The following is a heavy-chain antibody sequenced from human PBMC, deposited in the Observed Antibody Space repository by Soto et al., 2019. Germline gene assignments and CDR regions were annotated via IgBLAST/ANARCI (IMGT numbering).Heavy chain of an antibody. CDR3: ATSPYYDFWSGYYYYYGMDV. CDR2: IIPIFGTA. J-gene: IGHJ6*02. Sequence: SVKVSCKASGGTFSSYAISWVRPAPGQGLEWMGGIIPIFGTANYAQKFQGRVTITADESTSTAYMELSSLRSEDTAVYYCATSPYYDFWSGYYYYYGMDVWGQGTTVTVSS. V-gene: IGHV1-69*13. CDR1: GGTFSSYA. D-gene: IGHD3-3*01.